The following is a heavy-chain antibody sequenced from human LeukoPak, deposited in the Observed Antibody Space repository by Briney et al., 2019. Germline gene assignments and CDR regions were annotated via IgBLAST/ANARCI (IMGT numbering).Heavy chain of an antibody. CDR3: AREPSAPDITIFGVVIIPVYGMDV. D-gene: IGHD3-3*01. Sequence: PGGSLRLSCAASGFTFSSYAMSWVRQAPGKGLEWVSAISGSGGSTYYADSVKGRFTISRGNSKNTLYLQMNSLRAEDTAVYYCAREPSAPDITIFGVVIIPVYGMDVWGQGTTVTVSS. CDR2: ISGSGGST. J-gene: IGHJ6*02. CDR1: GFTFSSYA. V-gene: IGHV3-23*01.